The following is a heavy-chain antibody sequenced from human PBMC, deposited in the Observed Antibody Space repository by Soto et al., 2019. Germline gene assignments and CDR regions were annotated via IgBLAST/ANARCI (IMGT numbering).Heavy chain of an antibody. V-gene: IGHV3-21*01. Sequence: LRLSCVASGFPFSTHAMSWVRQVPGKGLEWVSSISSSSSYIYYADTVKGRFTISRDNAKNSLYLQMNSLRAEDTAVYYCARDLRIVVVPAATNYGMDVWGQGTTVTVSS. CDR3: ARDLRIVVVPAATNYGMDV. D-gene: IGHD2-2*01. CDR2: ISSSSSYI. J-gene: IGHJ6*02. CDR1: GFPFSTHA.